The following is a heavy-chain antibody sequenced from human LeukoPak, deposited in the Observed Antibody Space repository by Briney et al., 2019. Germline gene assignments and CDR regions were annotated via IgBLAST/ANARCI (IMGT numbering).Heavy chain of an antibody. V-gene: IGHV3-7*03. CDR2: IKQDGSEK. D-gene: IGHD1-26*01. Sequence: GGSLRLSCATSGFTFSSYWMTWVRQAPGKGLEWVANIKQDGSEKYYVDSVKGRFTISRDNPKNSLYLQVNSLRAEDTAVYYCAKGGKWDVTPFDYWGQGTLVTVSS. CDR1: GFTFSSYW. CDR3: AKGGKWDVTPFDY. J-gene: IGHJ4*02.